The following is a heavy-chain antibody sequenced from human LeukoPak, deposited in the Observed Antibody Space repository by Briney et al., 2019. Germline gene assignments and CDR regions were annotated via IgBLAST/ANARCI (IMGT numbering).Heavy chain of an antibody. J-gene: IGHJ4*02. Sequence: PSETLSLTCAVSGYSISRGYYWALIRHPPGKGLEWIGTVYHTGSTYYNPSLDSRVTISGDTSKNELSLNLKSVTAADTAVYYCARAGWIITSGIDYWGQGALVTVSS. D-gene: IGHD3-10*01. CDR3: ARAGWIITSGIDY. V-gene: IGHV4-38-2*01. CDR1: GYSISRGYY. CDR2: VYHTGST.